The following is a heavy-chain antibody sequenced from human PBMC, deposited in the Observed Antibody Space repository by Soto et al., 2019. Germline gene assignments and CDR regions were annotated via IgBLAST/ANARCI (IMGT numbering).Heavy chain of an antibody. CDR2: IDGDVSTDGPTI. V-gene: IGHV3-74*01. CDR1: GFTINRYC. J-gene: IGHJ4*02. CDR3: VRDSPGDF. Sequence: EVQLVESGGGLVQPGGSLRISCAASGFTINRYCMHWVRQAAGKGLVWVSSIDGDVSTDGPTIDYADSVRCRFTISTANVKNTPYLQMNSLRAEDTGVYYCVRDSPGDFWGQATLVTASS.